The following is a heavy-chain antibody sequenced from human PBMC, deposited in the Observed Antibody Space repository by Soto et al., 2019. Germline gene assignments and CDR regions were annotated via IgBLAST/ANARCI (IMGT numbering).Heavy chain of an antibody. Sequence: ASVKVSCKASGGTFSSYAISWVRQAPGQGLEWMGGIIPIFGTANYAQKFQGRVTITADESTSTAYMELSSLRSEDTAVYYCARDLAGVDGSGSYYSLPYYYFFDMDVWRQGITVTAPS. V-gene: IGHV1-69*13. D-gene: IGHD3-10*01. CDR1: GGTFSSYA. CDR3: ARDLAGVDGSGSYYSLPYYYFFDMDV. J-gene: IGHJ6*02. CDR2: IIPIFGTA.